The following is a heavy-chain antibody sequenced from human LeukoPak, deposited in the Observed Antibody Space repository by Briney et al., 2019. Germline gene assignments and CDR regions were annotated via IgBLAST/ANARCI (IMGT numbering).Heavy chain of an antibody. Sequence: PGGSLRFSCAASGFTFSSYSMNWVRQAPGKGLEWVSSISSSSSYIYHADSVKGRFTISRDNAKNSLYLQMNSLRAEDTAVYYCAELGITMIGGVWGKGTTVTISS. V-gene: IGHV3-21*01. J-gene: IGHJ6*04. D-gene: IGHD3-10*02. CDR1: GFTFSSYS. CDR2: ISSSSSYI. CDR3: AELGITMIGGV.